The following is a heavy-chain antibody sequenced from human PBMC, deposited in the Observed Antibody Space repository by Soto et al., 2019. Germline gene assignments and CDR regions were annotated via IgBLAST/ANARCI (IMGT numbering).Heavy chain of an antibody. V-gene: IGHV3-21*02. Sequence: EVELMESGGGLVKPGGSLRLSCTASTFTFSRYNINCVRQAPGKGLEWVASISTSSSYIYYADSLRGRFTVSRDNAKNSLYLQMNSLRAEDTAVYYCARDSSGSGSQYNVRWAFDIWGQGTTVTVSS. CDR1: TFTFSRYN. D-gene: IGHD3-10*01. CDR2: ISTSSSYI. CDR3: ARDSSGSGSQYNVRWAFDI. J-gene: IGHJ3*02.